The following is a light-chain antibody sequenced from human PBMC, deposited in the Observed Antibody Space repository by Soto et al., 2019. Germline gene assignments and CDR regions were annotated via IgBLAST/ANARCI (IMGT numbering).Light chain of an antibody. CDR2: KAS. V-gene: IGKV1-5*03. Sequence: DLPMTQSPSTLSASVGDRVTITCRASQSISSWLAWYQQKPGKAPKILIYKASSLESGVPSRFSGSQSGTQFTLTISSLQPADFATYYCQQYNSYLYTFGQGTKLQIQ. CDR1: QSISSW. J-gene: IGKJ2*01. CDR3: QQYNSYLYT.